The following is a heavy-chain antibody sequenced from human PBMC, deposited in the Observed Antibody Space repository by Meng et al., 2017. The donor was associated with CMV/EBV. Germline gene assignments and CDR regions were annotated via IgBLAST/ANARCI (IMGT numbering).Heavy chain of an antibody. J-gene: IGHJ4*02. Sequence: ETLSLTCAASGFTFSSYSMNWVRQAPGKGLEWVSSISSSSSYIYYADSVKGRFTISRDNANNSLYLQMNSLRAEDTAVYYCARDRGYYGSGSYGDYWGQGTLVTVSS. CDR2: ISSSSSYI. D-gene: IGHD3-10*01. CDR3: ARDRGYYGSGSYGDY. CDR1: GFTFSSYS. V-gene: IGHV3-21*01.